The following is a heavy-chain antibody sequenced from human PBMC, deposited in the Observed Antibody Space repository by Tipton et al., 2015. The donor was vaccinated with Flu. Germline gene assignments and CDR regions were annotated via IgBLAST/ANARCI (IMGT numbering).Heavy chain of an antibody. CDR1: GSTFSSYS. Sequence: SLRLSCAASGSTFSSYSMNWVRQAPGKGLEWVSSILSTSDYIYYADSVKGRFTISRDNAKNSLYLQMNSLRADDTAVYYCVRDVDTAMVIGYFDYWGQGTLVTVSS. V-gene: IGHV3-21*01. J-gene: IGHJ4*02. CDR3: VRDVDTAMVIGYFDY. D-gene: IGHD5-18*01. CDR2: ILSTSDYI.